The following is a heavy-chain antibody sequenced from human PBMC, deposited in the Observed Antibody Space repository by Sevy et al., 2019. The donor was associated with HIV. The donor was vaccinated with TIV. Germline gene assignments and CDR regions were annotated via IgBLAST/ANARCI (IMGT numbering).Heavy chain of an antibody. CDR3: AKDKPVLHK. D-gene: IGHD6-6*01. V-gene: IGHV3-30*02. CDR1: GFDFSSNG. Sequence: GGSLRLSCAASGFDFSSNGMHWVRQAPGKGLEWVTFLRNDGSSKYYADSVKGRFTISRDISKNTLYLQMNSLRAEDTAMYYCAKDKPVLHKWGQGTLVTVSS. J-gene: IGHJ4*02. CDR2: LRNDGSSK.